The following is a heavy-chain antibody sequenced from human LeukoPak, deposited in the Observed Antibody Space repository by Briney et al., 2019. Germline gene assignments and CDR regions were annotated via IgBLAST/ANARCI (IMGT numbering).Heavy chain of an antibody. CDR2: INHSGST. J-gene: IGHJ6*02. Sequence: PSETLSLTCAVYGGSFSGYYWSWIRQPPGKGLEWIGEINHSGSTNYNPSLKSRVTISVDTSKNQFSLKLSSVTAADTAVYYCARVQPTMVRGVIHYYYYYGMDVWGQGTTVTVSS. D-gene: IGHD3-10*01. V-gene: IGHV4-34*01. CDR3: ARVQPTMVRGVIHYYYYYGMDV. CDR1: GGSFSGYY.